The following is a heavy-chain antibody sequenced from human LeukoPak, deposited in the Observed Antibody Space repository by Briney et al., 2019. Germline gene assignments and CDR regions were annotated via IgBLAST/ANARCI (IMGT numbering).Heavy chain of an antibody. CDR2: ISSSGSFI. J-gene: IGHJ4*02. CDR1: GFTVSSNY. D-gene: IGHD3-10*01. V-gene: IGHV3-21*05. Sequence: PGGSLRLSCADSGFTVSSNYMSWVRQAPGKGLEWVSYISSSGSFIYYADSVKGRFTISRDNAKNSLYLQMNSLRAEDTAVYYCARAYYGSGSYYVDYWGQGTLVIVSS. CDR3: ARAYYGSGSYYVDY.